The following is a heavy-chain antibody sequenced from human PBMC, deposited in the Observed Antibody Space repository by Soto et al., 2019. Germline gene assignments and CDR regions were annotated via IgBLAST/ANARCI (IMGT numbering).Heavy chain of an antibody. CDR3: ARAPTAYPVGHSDY. Sequence: EVQLVESGGGLVQPGGSLRISCAASGFTFSNYEMTWVRQAPGKGLEWISYISSSASVTYYAASVKGRFAISRDNAKNSLYLQMNSLRADDSALYYCARAPTAYPVGHSDYWGRGTLVTVSS. V-gene: IGHV3-48*03. D-gene: IGHD4-4*01. CDR1: GFTFSNYE. J-gene: IGHJ4*02. CDR2: ISSSASVT.